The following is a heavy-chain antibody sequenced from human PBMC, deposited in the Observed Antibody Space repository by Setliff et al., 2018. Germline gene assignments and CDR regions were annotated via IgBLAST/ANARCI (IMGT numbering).Heavy chain of an antibody. J-gene: IGHJ4*02. Sequence: PSETLSLTCDVSGASISSGHCWGWIRQPPGKGLEWIATIYHSGSTYYKPSLKSRVTMSVDTSKNQFSLNLSSVIAADTAMYYCARAYSSSPGHFDYWGQGTLVTVSS. V-gene: IGHV4-38-2*01. CDR1: GASISSGHC. CDR2: IYHSGST. D-gene: IGHD6-6*01. CDR3: ARAYSSSPGHFDY.